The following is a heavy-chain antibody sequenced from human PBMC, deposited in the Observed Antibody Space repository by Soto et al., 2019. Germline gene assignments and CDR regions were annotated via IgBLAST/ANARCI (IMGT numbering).Heavy chain of an antibody. Sequence: GGSLRLSCAASGFTFSDYYMSWIRQAPGKGLEWVSYISSSGSTIYYADSVKGRFTISRDNAKNSLYLQMNSLRAEATAVYYCARAQLPHTSLAPFDYWGQGTLVTVSS. D-gene: IGHD5-18*01. V-gene: IGHV3-11*01. CDR1: GFTFSDYY. CDR3: ARAQLPHTSLAPFDY. J-gene: IGHJ4*02. CDR2: ISSSGSTI.